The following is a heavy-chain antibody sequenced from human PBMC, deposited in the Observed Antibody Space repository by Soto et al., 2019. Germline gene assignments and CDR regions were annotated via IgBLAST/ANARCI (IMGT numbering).Heavy chain of an antibody. D-gene: IGHD1-26*01. V-gene: IGHV3-23*01. CDR1: GFTFSSYA. J-gene: IGHJ4*02. CDR3: ARRGSGSYSDY. Sequence: EVQLLESGGGLVQPGGSLRLSCAASGFTFSSYAMRWVRQAPVKGLEWVSAISGSGGSTYYADSVKGRFTISRDNSKNTLYLQVNSLRAEDTAVYYCARRGSGSYSDYWGQGTLVTVSS. CDR2: ISGSGGST.